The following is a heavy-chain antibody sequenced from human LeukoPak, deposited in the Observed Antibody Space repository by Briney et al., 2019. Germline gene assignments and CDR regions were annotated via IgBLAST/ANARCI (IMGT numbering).Heavy chain of an antibody. V-gene: IGHV4-39*01. CDR2: IYYSGRT. CDR1: GDSISRSDSY. D-gene: IGHD3-22*01. Sequence: PSETVSLTCSVSGDSISRSDSYWDWIRQPPGKGLEWIGTIYYSGRTYYSPSLNSRVTMSVDTSSNQFSLNLRSVTAADTAVYYCARRRYYDGSGYLEWGQGTLLSVSS. CDR3: ARRRYYDGSGYLE. J-gene: IGHJ1*01.